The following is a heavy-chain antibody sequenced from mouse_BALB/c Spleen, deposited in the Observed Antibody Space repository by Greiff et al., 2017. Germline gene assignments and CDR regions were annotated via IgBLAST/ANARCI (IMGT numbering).Heavy chain of an antibody. D-gene: IGHD2-12*01. CDR3: AREDCDDTDWFAY. J-gene: IGHJ3*01. CDR2: IDPANGNT. Sequence: VQLQQSGAELVKPGASVKLSCTASGFNIKDTYMHWVKQRPEQGLEWIGRIDPANGNTKYDPKFQGKATITADTSSNTAYLQLSSLTSEDTAVYYCAREDCDDTDWFAYWGQGTLVTVSA. V-gene: IGHV14-3*02. CDR1: GFNIKDTY.